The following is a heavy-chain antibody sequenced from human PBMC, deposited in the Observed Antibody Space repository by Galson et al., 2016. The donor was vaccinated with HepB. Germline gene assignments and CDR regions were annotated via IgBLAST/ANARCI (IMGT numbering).Heavy chain of an antibody. J-gene: IGHJ6*02. CDR2: INNSGNT. V-gene: IGHV4-34*01. D-gene: IGHD5-18*01. CDR1: GGSLSGYY. Sequence: ATLSLTCAVYGGSLSGYYWSWIRQPPGKGLEWIGEINNSGNTNYNPSLKSRVTISADTSKNQFSLKLSSVTTADTAVYYCARGPRGYSFGFELGYDGMDVWGQGTAVTVSS. CDR3: ARGPRGYSFGFELGYDGMDV.